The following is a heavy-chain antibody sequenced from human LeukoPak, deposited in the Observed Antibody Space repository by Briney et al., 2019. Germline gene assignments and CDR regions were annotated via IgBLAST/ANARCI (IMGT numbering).Heavy chain of an antibody. J-gene: IGHJ4*02. CDR3: ARVGAGSSTSFYSIDN. Sequence: PGGSLRLSCAASGFPFSTYTVTWVRQAPGKGLEWVSSISSTSSNKYYADSVKGRFTISRDNAKNSLYLQINSLRADDTAMYFCARVGAGSSTSFYSIDNWGQGALVTVSS. V-gene: IGHV3-21*01. CDR1: GFPFSTYT. CDR2: ISSTSSNK. D-gene: IGHD2-2*01.